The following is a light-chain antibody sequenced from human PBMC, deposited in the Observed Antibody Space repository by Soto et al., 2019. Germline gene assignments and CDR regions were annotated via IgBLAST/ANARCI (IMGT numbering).Light chain of an antibody. CDR1: QSISSW. CDR2: DAS. CDR3: QQYNSSPLT. J-gene: IGKJ4*01. Sequence: DIQMTQSPSTLSASVGDRVTITCRASQSISSWLAWYQQKPGKAPKLLIYDASSLESGVPSRFSSSGSGTEFTLTISSLQPDDFATYYCQQYNSSPLTFGGGTKVEIK. V-gene: IGKV1-5*01.